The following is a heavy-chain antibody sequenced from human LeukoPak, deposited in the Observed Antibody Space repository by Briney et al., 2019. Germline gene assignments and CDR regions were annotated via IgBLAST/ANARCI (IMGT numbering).Heavy chain of an antibody. CDR3: ARPSSGGKYYYYYYGMDV. J-gene: IGHJ6*02. Sequence: ASVKVSCKASGYTFTSYYMHWVRQAPGQGLEWMGIINPSGGSTSYAQKFQGRVTMTRDTSTSTVYMELSSLRSEDTAVYYCARPSSGGKYYYYYYGMDVWGQGTTVTVSS. D-gene: IGHD2-15*01. V-gene: IGHV1-46*01. CDR1: GYTFTSYY. CDR2: INPSGGST.